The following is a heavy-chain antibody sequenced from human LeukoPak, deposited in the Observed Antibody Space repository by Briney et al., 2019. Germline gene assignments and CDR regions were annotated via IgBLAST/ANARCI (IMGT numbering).Heavy chain of an antibody. CDR2: ISGSGGSI. CDR1: GFTFSSYA. Sequence: QAGGSLRLSCAASGFTFSSYAMSWVRQAPGKGLEWVSAISGSGGSIYYADSVKGRFTISRDNSKNTLYLQMNSLRAEDTAVYYCAKDGFTMVRGVITPTYYFDYWGQGTLVTVSS. D-gene: IGHD3-10*01. V-gene: IGHV3-23*01. CDR3: AKDGFTMVRGVITPTYYFDY. J-gene: IGHJ4*02.